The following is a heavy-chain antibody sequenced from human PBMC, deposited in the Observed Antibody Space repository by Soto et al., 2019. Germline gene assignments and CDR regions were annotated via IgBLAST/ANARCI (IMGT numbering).Heavy chain of an antibody. J-gene: IGHJ5*02. V-gene: IGHV3-49*03. CDR3: TAAAAGPEGFDP. Sequence: LRLSCTASGFTFGDYAMSWFRQAPGKGLEWVGFIRSKAYGGTTEYAASVKGRFTTSRDDSKSIAYLQMNSLKTEDTAVYYCTAAAAGPEGFDPWGQGTLVTVSS. CDR1: GFTFGDYA. CDR2: IRSKAYGGTT. D-gene: IGHD6-13*01.